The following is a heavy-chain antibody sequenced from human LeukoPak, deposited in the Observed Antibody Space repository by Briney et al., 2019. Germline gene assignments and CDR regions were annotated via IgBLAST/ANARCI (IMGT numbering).Heavy chain of an antibody. CDR1: GGTFSSYA. CDR2: IIPIFGTA. V-gene: IGHV1-69*13. CDR3: ARDDLYYDFWSGYGSRYYYGMDV. J-gene: IGHJ6*02. Sequence: ASVKVSCKASGGTFSSYAISWMRQAPGQGLEWMGGIIPIFGTANYAQKFQGRVTITADESTSIAYMELSSLRSEDTAVYYCARDDLYYDFWSGYGSRYYYGMDVWGQGTTVTVSS. D-gene: IGHD3-3*01.